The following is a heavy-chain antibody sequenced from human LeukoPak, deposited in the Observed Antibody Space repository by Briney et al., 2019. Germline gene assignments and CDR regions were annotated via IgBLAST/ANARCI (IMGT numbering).Heavy chain of an antibody. V-gene: IGHV3-33*01. Sequence: PGRSLRLSCAASGFTFSSYCMRWVRQAPGKGLEWVAVIWYDGSNKYYADSVKGRFTISRDNSKNTLYLQMNSLRAEDTAVYYCARNYYGSGSSPLGGMDVWGKGTTVTVSS. J-gene: IGHJ6*04. CDR2: IWYDGSNK. CDR1: GFTFSSYC. CDR3: ARNYYGSGSSPLGGMDV. D-gene: IGHD3-10*01.